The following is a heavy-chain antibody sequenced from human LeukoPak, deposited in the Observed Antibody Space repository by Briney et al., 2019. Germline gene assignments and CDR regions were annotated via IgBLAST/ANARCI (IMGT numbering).Heavy chain of an antibody. CDR2: MYSSGTT. CDR1: GFTVGSNY. V-gene: IGHV3-66*01. D-gene: IGHD6-19*01. Sequence: GGSLRLSCAASGFTVGSNYMSWVRQAPGRGLEWVSVMYSSGTTHYADSVKGRFTISRDNSKNTLYLQMNSLRVEDTAVYYCARDSSGTDYWGQGTLVTVSS. J-gene: IGHJ4*02. CDR3: ARDSSGTDY.